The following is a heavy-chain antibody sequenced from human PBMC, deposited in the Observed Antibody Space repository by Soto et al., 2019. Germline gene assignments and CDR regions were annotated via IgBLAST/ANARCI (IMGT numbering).Heavy chain of an antibody. CDR2: IIPISDTA. CDR3: ARDQGYSSGFEI. V-gene: IGHV1-69*12. J-gene: IGHJ4*02. D-gene: IGHD2-15*01. CDR1: GGTFSGYS. Sequence: QVQLVQSGAEVKKPGSSVKVSCKASGGTFSGYSFNWVRQAPGQGLEWMGGIIPISDTAKYAQKFQGRVTVTADESANTVYMELSSLRSEDTAVYYCARDQGYSSGFEIWGQGTLVTVSS.